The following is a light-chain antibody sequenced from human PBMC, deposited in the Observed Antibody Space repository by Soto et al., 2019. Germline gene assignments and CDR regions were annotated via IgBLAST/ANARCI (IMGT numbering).Light chain of an antibody. CDR3: SSYTSSSTLYV. J-gene: IGLJ1*01. Sequence: QAVSVSGSPGQSITISCTGTSSDVGGYNYVSWYQQHPGKAPKFMIYDVSDRPSGVSNRFSGSKSGNTASLTISGLQAEDEADYYCSSYTSSSTLYVFGTGTKLTVL. CDR2: DVS. CDR1: SSDVGGYNY. V-gene: IGLV2-14*03.